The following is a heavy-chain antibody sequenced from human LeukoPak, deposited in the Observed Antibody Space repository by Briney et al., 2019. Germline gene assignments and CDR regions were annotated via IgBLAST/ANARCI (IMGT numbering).Heavy chain of an antibody. J-gene: IGHJ5*02. V-gene: IGHV4-59*01. D-gene: IGHD6-13*01. CDR3: ARVSSWYFNWFDP. CDR1: GGSISSYY. Sequence: SETLSLTCTVSGGSISSYYWSWIRQPPGKGLEWIGYIYYSGSTNYNPSLKSRVTISVDTSKNQFSLRLSFVTAADTAVYYCARVSSWYFNWFDPWGQGTLVTVSS. CDR2: IYYSGST.